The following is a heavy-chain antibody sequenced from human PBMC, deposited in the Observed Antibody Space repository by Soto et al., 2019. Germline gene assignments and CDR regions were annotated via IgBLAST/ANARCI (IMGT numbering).Heavy chain of an antibody. D-gene: IGHD3-22*01. J-gene: IGHJ4*02. CDR1: GFTVSSSY. V-gene: IGHV3-53*01. CDR2: IYSGGST. CDR3: ARAPGSSGYSDYYDY. Sequence: GGSLRLSCASSGFTVSSSYMSWVRQAPGQGLEWVLVIYSGGSTYYADSVKGRFTISRDNSKNTLYLQMDSLRAEDTAVYYCARAPGSSGYSDYYDYWGKGTLVTVSS.